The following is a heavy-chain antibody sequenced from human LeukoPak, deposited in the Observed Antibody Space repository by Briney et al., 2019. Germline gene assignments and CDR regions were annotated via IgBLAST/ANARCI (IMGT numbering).Heavy chain of an antibody. D-gene: IGHD3-22*01. J-gene: IGHJ4*02. CDR1: GGSFSGYY. CDR3: ARGGYYDSSGLPDY. Sequence: SETLSLTCAVYGGSFSGYYWSWIRQPPGKGLEWIGEINHSGSTNYNPSLKSRVTISVDTSKNQFSLKLSSVTAADTAVYYCARGGYYDSSGLPDYWGQGTLVTVSS. CDR2: INHSGST. V-gene: IGHV4-34*01.